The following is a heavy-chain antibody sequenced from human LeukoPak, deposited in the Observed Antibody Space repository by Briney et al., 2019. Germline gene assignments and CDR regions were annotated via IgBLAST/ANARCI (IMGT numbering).Heavy chain of an antibody. Sequence: PGGSLRLSCAASGFTFSSYAMNWVRQARGKALEWVSILYSGSSTYYTDSVKGRFTVSRDDSKNTLFLHMNSLGVEDTAVYYCARVGDHYHWYLDVWGRGTLVTVSS. V-gene: IGHV3-23*05. CDR3: ARVGDHYHWYLDV. D-gene: IGHD3-10*01. J-gene: IGHJ2*01. CDR1: GFTFSSYA. CDR2: LYSGSST.